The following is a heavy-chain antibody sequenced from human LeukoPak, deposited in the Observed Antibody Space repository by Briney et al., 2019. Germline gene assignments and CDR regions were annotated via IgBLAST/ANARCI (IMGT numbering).Heavy chain of an antibody. Sequence: SETLSLTCAVYGGSFSGYYWSWIRQPPGKGLEWIGEINHSGSTNYNPSLKSRVTISVDTSKNQFSLKLSSVIAADTAVYYCARDQAAAGHYYYYGMDVWGQGTTVTVSS. CDR2: INHSGST. D-gene: IGHD6-13*01. V-gene: IGHV4-34*01. CDR3: ARDQAAAGHYYYYGMDV. CDR1: GGSFSGYY. J-gene: IGHJ6*02.